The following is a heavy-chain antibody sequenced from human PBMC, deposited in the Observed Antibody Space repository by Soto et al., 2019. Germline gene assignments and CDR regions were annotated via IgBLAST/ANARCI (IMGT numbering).Heavy chain of an antibody. CDR2: LNPNSGDT. V-gene: IGHV1-8*01. CDR3: ATSGGGWYLY. CDR1: GYTFSSYD. D-gene: IGHD6-19*01. J-gene: IGHJ4*02. Sequence: QVQLVQSGAEVKKPGASVKVSCKASGYTFSSYDINWVRQATGQGLEWMGWLNPNSGDTGYAQKFQGRVTLTRNTSINTADRELRSLTCDNTAVYYCATSGGGWYLYWGQGTLVTVSS.